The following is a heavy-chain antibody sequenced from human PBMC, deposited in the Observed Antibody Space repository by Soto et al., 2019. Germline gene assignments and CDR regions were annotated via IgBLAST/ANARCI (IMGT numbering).Heavy chain of an antibody. V-gene: IGHV3-30*18. Sequence: GGSLRLSCAASGFTFGSYGMHWVRQAPGKGLEWVAVISYDGSNKYYADSVKGRFTISRDNSKNTLYLQMNSLRAEDTAVYYCAKDLVSYSGYDYYYYYGMDVWGQGTTVTVSS. CDR2: ISYDGSNK. CDR1: GFTFGSYG. CDR3: AKDLVSYSGYDYYYYYGMDV. J-gene: IGHJ6*02. D-gene: IGHD5-12*01.